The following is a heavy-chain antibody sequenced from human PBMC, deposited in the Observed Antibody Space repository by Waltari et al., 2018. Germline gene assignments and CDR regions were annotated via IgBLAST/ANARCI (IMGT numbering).Heavy chain of an antibody. Sequence: QVQLVQSGAEVKKPGASVKVSCKVSGYTLTELSMHWVRQAPGKGLEWMGGFDPDDGETIYAQKCQGRVTMTEDTSTDPAYMELSSLRSEDTAVYYCATGRAFDIWGQGTMVTVSS. CDR3: ATGRAFDI. CDR1: GYTLTELS. CDR2: FDPDDGET. V-gene: IGHV1-24*01. J-gene: IGHJ3*02.